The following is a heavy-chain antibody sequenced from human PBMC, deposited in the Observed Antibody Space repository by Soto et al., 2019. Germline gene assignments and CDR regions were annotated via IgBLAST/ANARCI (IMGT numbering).Heavy chain of an antibody. V-gene: IGHV4-34*01. Sequence: SETLSLTCAVYGGSCSGYYWSWIRQPPGKGLEWIGEINHSGSTNYNPSLKSRVTISVDTSKNQFSLKLSSVTAADTAVYYCARHGVHSSGSAGPWGQGTLVTVSS. J-gene: IGHJ5*02. CDR2: INHSGST. CDR3: ARHGVHSSGSAGP. D-gene: IGHD6-19*01. CDR1: GGSCSGYY.